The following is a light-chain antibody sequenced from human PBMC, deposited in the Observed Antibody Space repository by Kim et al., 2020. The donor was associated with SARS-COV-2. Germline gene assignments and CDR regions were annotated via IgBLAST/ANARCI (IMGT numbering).Light chain of an antibody. Sequence: GQSITSTCTGTSSVVGGYNYVSWYQQHPGNAPKLIIRDVANRPSGVSNRFSGSKSGNTASLTISELQAEDEAVYYCSSYTSSSALVFDGGTKLTVL. CDR1: SSVVGGYNY. CDR3: SSYTSSSALV. J-gene: IGLJ3*02. CDR2: DVA. V-gene: IGLV2-14*03.